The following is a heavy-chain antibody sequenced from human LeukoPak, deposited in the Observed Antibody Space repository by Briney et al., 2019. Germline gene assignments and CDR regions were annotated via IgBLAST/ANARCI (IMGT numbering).Heavy chain of an antibody. CDR3: ARDSLSRRDGYNYFDY. V-gene: IGHV4-38-2*02. J-gene: IGHJ4*02. D-gene: IGHD5-24*01. CDR2: IYHSRST. CDR1: GYSTSSGYY. Sequence: PSETLSLTCTVSGYSTSSGYYWGWIRQPPGKGLEWIGSIYHSRSTYYNPSLKSRVTISVDTSKNQFSLKLSSVTAADTAVYYCARDSLSRRDGYNYFDYWGQGTLVTVSS.